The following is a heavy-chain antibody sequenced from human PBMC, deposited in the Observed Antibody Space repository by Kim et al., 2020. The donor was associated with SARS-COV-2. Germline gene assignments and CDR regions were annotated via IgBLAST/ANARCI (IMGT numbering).Heavy chain of an antibody. Sequence: GGSLRLSCAASGFTFSSYAMHWVRQAPGKGLEWVAVILYDGSNKYYADSVKGRFTISRDNSKNTLYLQMNSLRAEDTAVYYCARDGGNGGIPTWDALDIWGQGTMVTVSS. CDR3: ARDGGNGGIPTWDALDI. V-gene: IGHV3-30*04. D-gene: IGHD2-15*01. CDR1: GFTFSSYA. J-gene: IGHJ3*02. CDR2: ILYDGSNK.